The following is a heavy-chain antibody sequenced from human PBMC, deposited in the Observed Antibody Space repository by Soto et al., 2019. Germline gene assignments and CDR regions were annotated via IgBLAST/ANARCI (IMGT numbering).Heavy chain of an antibody. CDR2: IVVGSGNT. V-gene: IGHV1-58*01. CDR3: AADQSWIAARPGYFDY. CDR1: GFTFTSSA. D-gene: IGHD6-6*01. Sequence: GASVKVSCKASGFTFTSSAVQWVRQARGQRLEWIGWIVVGSGNTNYAQKFQERVTITRDMSTSTAYMELSGLRSEDTAVYYCAADQSWIAARPGYFDYWGQGTLVTVSS. J-gene: IGHJ4*02.